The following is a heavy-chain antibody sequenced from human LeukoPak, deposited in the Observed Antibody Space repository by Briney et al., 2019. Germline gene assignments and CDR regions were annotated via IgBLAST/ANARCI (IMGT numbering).Heavy chain of an antibody. CDR3: AKDQGCSSTSCYRPLDY. Sequence: GSLRLSCAGSGFTFSSYALSWVRQAPGKGLEWVSAISGSGGSTYYADSVKGRFTISRDNSKNTLYLQMNSLRAEDTAVYYCAKDQGCSSTSCYRPLDYWGQGTLVTVSS. V-gene: IGHV3-23*01. D-gene: IGHD2-2*02. CDR2: ISGSGGST. CDR1: GFTFSSYA. J-gene: IGHJ4*02.